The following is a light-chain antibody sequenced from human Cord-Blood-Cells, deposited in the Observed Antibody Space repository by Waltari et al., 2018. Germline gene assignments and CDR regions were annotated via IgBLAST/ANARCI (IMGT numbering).Light chain of an antibody. J-gene: IGKJ1*01. Sequence: DLQMPQSTSTLSASVGERVTITCRASQSISSWLAWYQQKPGKAPKLLIYKSSSLESGVPSRFSGRGSGTEVTLTISSLRPDDFATYCCQQYNSYSGTFGQGTKVEIK. CDR2: KSS. CDR3: QQYNSYSGT. V-gene: IGKV1-5*03. CDR1: QSISSW.